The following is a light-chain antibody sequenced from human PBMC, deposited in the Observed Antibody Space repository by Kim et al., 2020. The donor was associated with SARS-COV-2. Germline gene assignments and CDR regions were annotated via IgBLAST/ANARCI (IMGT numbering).Light chain of an antibody. J-gene: IGLJ1*01. CDR3: NSRDSTSDRLV. CDR1: SLRKYY. CDR2: GKD. Sequence: SSALTQDPDVSVALGQTVRITCQGDSLRKYYPSWYQKKPGQAPVLVLYGKDNRPSGIPDRFSGSSSGNSGSLIIAEVQTGDEADYYCNSRDSTSDRLVFG. V-gene: IGLV3-19*01.